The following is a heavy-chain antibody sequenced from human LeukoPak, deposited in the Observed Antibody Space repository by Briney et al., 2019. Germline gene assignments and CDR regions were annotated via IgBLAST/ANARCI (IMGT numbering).Heavy chain of an antibody. CDR2: ISSSSTI. V-gene: IGHV3-48*01. J-gene: IGHJ4*02. D-gene: IGHD2-15*01. CDR3: APRVVGSAPFDY. Sequence: GGSLRLSCAASGFTFSSYSMNWVRQAPGKGLEWVSYISSSSTIYYADSVKGRFTISRDNAKNSLYLQMNNLRAEDTAVYYCAPRVVGSAPFDYWGQGTLVTVSS. CDR1: GFTFSSYS.